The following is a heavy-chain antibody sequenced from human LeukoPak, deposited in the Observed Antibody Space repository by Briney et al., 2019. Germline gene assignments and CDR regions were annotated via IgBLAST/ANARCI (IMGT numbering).Heavy chain of an antibody. D-gene: IGHD3-3*01. J-gene: IGHJ5*02. Sequence: SVKVSCKASGGTFSSYAISWVRQAPGQGLEWMGGIIPIFGTANYAQKFQGRVTITAHESTSTAYMELSSLRSEDTAVYYCARDQPYFWSGYYSSRWFDPWGQGTLVTVSS. CDR2: IIPIFGTA. CDR3: ARDQPYFWSGYYSSRWFDP. V-gene: IGHV1-69*01. CDR1: GGTFSSYA.